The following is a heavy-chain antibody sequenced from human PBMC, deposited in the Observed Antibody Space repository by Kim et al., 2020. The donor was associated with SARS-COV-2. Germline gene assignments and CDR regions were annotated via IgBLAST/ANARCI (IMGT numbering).Heavy chain of an antibody. V-gene: IGHV4-59*02. CDR3: ARLLTGDDN. D-gene: IGHD7-27*01. CDR2: VSYTGTT. J-gene: IGHJ4*02. Sequence: SETLSLTCTVSGGSVNHYYWSWIRQPPGKGLEYIGYVSYTGTTNYSPSLKSRVSISFDLSKNLFSLKLTSVTAADTAVYYCARLLTGDDNWGQGTLVTV. CDR1: GGSVNHYY.